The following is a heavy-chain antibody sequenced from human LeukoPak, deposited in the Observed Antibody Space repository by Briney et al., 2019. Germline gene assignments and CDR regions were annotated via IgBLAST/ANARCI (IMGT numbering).Heavy chain of an antibody. V-gene: IGHV1-18*01. CDR2: ISAYNGGT. J-gene: IGHJ4*02. D-gene: IGHD5-12*01. CDR3: ARDHVDIAATTLDY. CDR1: GYTFTSYT. Sequence: GASVKVSCKASGYTFTSYTIRWVGQAPGQGLEWMGWISAYNGGTHSAQKFQGRVIMTIDASTSTAYMEVRSLRSDDTAVYYCARDHVDIAATTLDYWGQGTLVTVSS.